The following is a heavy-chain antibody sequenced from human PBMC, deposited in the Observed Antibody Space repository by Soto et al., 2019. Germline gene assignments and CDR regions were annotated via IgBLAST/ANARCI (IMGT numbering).Heavy chain of an antibody. J-gene: IGHJ1*01. CDR2: IIPVFGRP. V-gene: IGHV1-69*01. Sequence: QVQLVQSGAELKKPGSSVKVSCEASGGTFSSFGISWVRQAPGQGLEWMGGIIPVFGRPNYAQRFRDRLTITADESTNTCYMELIDLGSEDTAVYYCAREGSGYNFWGQGTQVTVSS. CDR3: AREGSGYNF. CDR1: GGTFSSFG. D-gene: IGHD5-12*01.